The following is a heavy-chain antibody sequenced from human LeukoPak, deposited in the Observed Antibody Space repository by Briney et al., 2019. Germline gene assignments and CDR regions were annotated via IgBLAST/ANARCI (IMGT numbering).Heavy chain of an antibody. D-gene: IGHD2-21*02. CDR2: ISYDGSNK. J-gene: IGHJ6*02. CDR1: GFTFSSYA. CDR3: ARAAIAYYYYYGMDV. Sequence: GGSLRLSCAASGFTFSSYAMHWVRQAPGKGLEWVAVISYDGSNKYYADSVKGRFTISRDNPKNTLYLQMNSLRAEDTAVYYCARAAIAYYYYYGMDVWGQGTTVTVSS. V-gene: IGHV3-30-3*01.